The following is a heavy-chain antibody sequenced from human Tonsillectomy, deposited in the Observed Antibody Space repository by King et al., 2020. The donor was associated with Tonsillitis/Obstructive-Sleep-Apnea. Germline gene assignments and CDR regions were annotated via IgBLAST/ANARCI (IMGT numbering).Heavy chain of an antibody. CDR1: GFTFDDYA. CDR2: ISWNSGSV. D-gene: IGHD6-13*01. V-gene: IGHV3-9*01. Sequence: VQLVESGGGLVQPGRSLRLSCAASGFTFDDYAMHWVRQAPGKGLEWVSGISWNSGSVVYAGAVRGRFTISRDNGKNSLYLQMNSLRPDDTALYYCAIDLIIAVSGTPGDAFDMWGQGTMVTVSS. J-gene: IGHJ3*02. CDR3: AIDLIIAVSGTPGDAFDM.